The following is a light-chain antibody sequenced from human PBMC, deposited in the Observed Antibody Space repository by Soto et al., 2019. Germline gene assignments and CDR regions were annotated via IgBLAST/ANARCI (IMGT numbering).Light chain of an antibody. J-gene: IGKJ2*01. V-gene: IGKV1-17*01. Sequence: DIPMTQSPSSLSASVGDRVTITCRASQGISNLLGWFPHKPGKAPKRLIYAASSLQGGVPSRVSGSGSGTEFTLTIAGLQPEDFADYYCLQHNNYPYTFGQGTKLEIK. CDR3: LQHNNYPYT. CDR1: QGISNL. CDR2: AAS.